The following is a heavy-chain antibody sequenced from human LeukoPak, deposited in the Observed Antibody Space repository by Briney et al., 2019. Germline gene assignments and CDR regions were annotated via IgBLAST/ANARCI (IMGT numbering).Heavy chain of an antibody. CDR1: GFTFSSYG. J-gene: IGHJ3*02. D-gene: IGHD2-15*01. V-gene: IGHV3-30*03. CDR2: ISYDGSNK. Sequence: GGSLRLSCAASGFTFSSYGMHWVRQAPGKGLEWVAVISYDGSNKYYADSVKGRFTISRDNAKNSLYLQMNSLRAEDTAVYYCARDYLVLSRNDAFDIWGQGTMVTVSS. CDR3: ARDYLVLSRNDAFDI.